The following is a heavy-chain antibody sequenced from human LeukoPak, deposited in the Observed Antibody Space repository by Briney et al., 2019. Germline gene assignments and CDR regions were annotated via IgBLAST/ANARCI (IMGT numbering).Heavy chain of an antibody. Sequence: GGSLRPSCVASGFTFSSNGMHWVRQAPGKGLEWVTFIQYDGSKKYYADSVKGRFTISRDNSKNTLYLEMNSLRAEDTAVYYCAKDQVYYADPVGPDYRGQGTLVTVSS. D-gene: IGHD3-10*01. CDR3: AKDQVYYADPVGPDY. V-gene: IGHV3-30*02. CDR2: IQYDGSKK. J-gene: IGHJ4*02. CDR1: GFTFSSNG.